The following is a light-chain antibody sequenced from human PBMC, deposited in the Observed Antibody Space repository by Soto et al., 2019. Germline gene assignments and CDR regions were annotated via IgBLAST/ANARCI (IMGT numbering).Light chain of an antibody. CDR3: QQYSSSRT. V-gene: IGKV3-20*01. CDR2: GGS. Sequence: DIVLTQSLGTLSLSPGARATLSCRASQSVSSNHIAWYQQKPGQAPRLLIYGGSSRATGIPVRFSGSGSETDFTLTITRLEPEDFAVYYCQQYSSSRTFGQGTKWIS. CDR1: QSVSSNH. J-gene: IGKJ1*01.